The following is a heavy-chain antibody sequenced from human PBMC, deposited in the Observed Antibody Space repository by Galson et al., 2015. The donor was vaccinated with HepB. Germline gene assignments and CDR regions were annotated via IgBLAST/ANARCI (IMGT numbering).Heavy chain of an antibody. Sequence: SVKVSCKASRYTFTSYGITWVRQAPGQGLEWMGWISVYNGNTNYAQKVQGRVTMTTDTSTSTAYMELTSLRSDDTAVYYCARARYSTSPPDYWGQGTLVTVSS. CDR3: ARARYSTSPPDY. CDR1: RYTFTSYG. J-gene: IGHJ4*02. V-gene: IGHV1-18*01. CDR2: ISVYNGNT. D-gene: IGHD6-6*01.